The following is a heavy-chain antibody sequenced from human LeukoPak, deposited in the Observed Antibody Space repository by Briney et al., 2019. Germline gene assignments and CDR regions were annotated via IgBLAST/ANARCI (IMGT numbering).Heavy chain of an antibody. CDR1: GGSFSGYY. Sequence: SETLSLTCAVYGGSFSGYYWSWIRQPPGKGLEWIGEINHSGSTNYNPSLKSRVTISVDTSKNQFSLKLSSVTAADTAVYYCARESEELRPYYYYYYMDVWGKGTTVTVPS. V-gene: IGHV4-34*01. D-gene: IGHD3-3*01. J-gene: IGHJ6*03. CDR3: ARESEELRPYYYYYYMDV. CDR2: INHSGST.